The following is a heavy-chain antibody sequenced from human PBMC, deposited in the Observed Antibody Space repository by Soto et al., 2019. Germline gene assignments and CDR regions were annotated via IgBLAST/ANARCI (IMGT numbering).Heavy chain of an antibody. D-gene: IGHD2-15*01. CDR2: IKQDGSEK. V-gene: IGHV3-7*01. CDR3: ARDLALAALHSHGYYYYGMDV. J-gene: IGHJ6*02. Sequence: GGSLRLSCAASGFTFSSYWMSWVRQAPGKGLEWVANIKQDGSEKYYVDSVKGRFTISRDNAKNSLYLQMNSLRAEDTAVYYCARDLALAALHSHGYYYYGMDVWGQGTTVTVSS. CDR1: GFTFSSYW.